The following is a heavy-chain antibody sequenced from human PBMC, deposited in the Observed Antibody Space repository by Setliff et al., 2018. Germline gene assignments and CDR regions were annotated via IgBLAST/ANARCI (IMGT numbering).Heavy chain of an antibody. CDR1: GYTFTSCA. D-gene: IGHD3-3*01. CDR2: INAGNGNT. CDR3: ARDRVPPLFGVGSYYYMDV. V-gene: IGHV1-3*01. Sequence: GASVKVSCKASGYTFTSCAMHWVRQAPGQRLEWMGWINAGNGNTKYSQKFQGRVTITRDTSASTAYMELSSLRSEDTAVYYCARDRVPPLFGVGSYYYMDVWGKGTTVTVSS. J-gene: IGHJ6*03.